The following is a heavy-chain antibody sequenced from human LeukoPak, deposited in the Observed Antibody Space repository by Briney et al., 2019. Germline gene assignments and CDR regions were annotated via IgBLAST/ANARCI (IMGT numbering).Heavy chain of an antibody. V-gene: IGHV3-33*01. CDR1: GFTFSSYG. CDR2: IWYDGSNK. D-gene: IGHD2-2*01. Sequence: GGSLRLSCAASGFTFSSYGMHWVRQAPGKGLEWVAVIWYDGSNKYYADSVRGRFTISRDNSKNTLYLQMNSLRAEDTAVYYCARAGIVVLAATLENYYYYGMDVWGKGTTVTVSS. CDR3: ARAGIVVLAATLENYYYYGMDV. J-gene: IGHJ6*04.